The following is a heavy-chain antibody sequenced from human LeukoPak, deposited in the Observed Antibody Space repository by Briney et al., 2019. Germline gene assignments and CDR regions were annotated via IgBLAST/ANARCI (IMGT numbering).Heavy chain of an antibody. V-gene: IGHV3-21*01. CDR2: ISSSSSYI. J-gene: IGHJ4*02. CDR1: GFTFSSYS. Sequence: GVSLRLSCAASGFTFSSYSMNWVRQAPGKGLEGVSSISSSSSYIYYADSVKGRFTISRDNAKNSLYLQMNSLRAEDTAVYYCAREGGSSSWYYFDYWGQGTLVTVSS. D-gene: IGHD6-13*01. CDR3: AREGGSSSWYYFDY.